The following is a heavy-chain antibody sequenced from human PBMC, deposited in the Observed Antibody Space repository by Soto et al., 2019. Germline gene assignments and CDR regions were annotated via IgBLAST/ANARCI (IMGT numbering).Heavy chain of an antibody. CDR1: GYTFTSYG. CDR2: ISAYNGNT. D-gene: IGHD6-13*01. Sequence: EASVKVSCKASGYTFTSYGISWVRQAPGQGLEWMGWISAYNGNTNYAQKLQGRVTMTTDTSTSTAYMELRSLRSDDTAVYYCARDLRDIAAAGSYFDYWGQGTLVTAPQ. V-gene: IGHV1-18*01. J-gene: IGHJ4*02. CDR3: ARDLRDIAAAGSYFDY.